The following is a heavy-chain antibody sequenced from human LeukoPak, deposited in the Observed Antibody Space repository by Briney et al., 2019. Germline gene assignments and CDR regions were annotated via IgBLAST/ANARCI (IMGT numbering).Heavy chain of an antibody. V-gene: IGHV3-9*03. J-gene: IGHJ3*02. CDR1: GFTFDDYA. CDR2: ISWNSGSI. CDR3: AKEGGIVRAFDI. Sequence: GGSLRLSCAASGFTFDDYAMHWVRQAPGKGLEWVSGISWNSGSIGYADSVKGRFTISRDNAKNSLYLQMNSLRAEDMALYYCAKEGGIVRAFDIWGQGTMVTVSS. D-gene: IGHD3-16*01.